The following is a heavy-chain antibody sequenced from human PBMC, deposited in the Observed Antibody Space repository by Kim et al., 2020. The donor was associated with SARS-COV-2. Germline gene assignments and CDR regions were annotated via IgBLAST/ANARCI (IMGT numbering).Heavy chain of an antibody. V-gene: IGHV3-21*01. Sequence: GGSLRLSCAASGFTFSSYSMNWVRQAPGKGLEWVSSISSSSSYIYYADSVKGRFTISRDNAKNSLYLQMNSLRAEDTAVYYCARAPYSSSCFACGIDYWGQGTLVTVSS. CDR3: ARAPYSSSCFACGIDY. CDR2: ISSSSSYI. J-gene: IGHJ4*02. CDR1: GFTFSSYS. D-gene: IGHD6-13*01.